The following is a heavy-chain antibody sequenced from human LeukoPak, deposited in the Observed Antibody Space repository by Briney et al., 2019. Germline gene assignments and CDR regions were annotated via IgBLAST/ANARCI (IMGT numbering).Heavy chain of an antibody. Sequence: GSVKVSCKASGYTFTSYGISWVRQAPGQGLEWMGWISAYNGNTNYAQKLQGRVTMTTDTSTSTAYMELRSLRSDDTAVYYCAIDTGYSSGWPLFDYWGQGTLVTVSS. V-gene: IGHV1-18*04. J-gene: IGHJ4*02. CDR1: GYTFTSYG. CDR2: ISAYNGNT. D-gene: IGHD6-19*01. CDR3: AIDTGYSSGWPLFDY.